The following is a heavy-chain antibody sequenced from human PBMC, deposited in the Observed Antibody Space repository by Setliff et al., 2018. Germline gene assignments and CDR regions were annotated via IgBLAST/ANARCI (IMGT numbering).Heavy chain of an antibody. D-gene: IGHD2-2*01. CDR1: GESFSNNY. V-gene: IGHV4-34*01. J-gene: IGHJ3*02. Sequence: SETLSLTCSVYGESFSNNYWSWIRQTPGKGLEWIGESNHGGSTSYHPSLKSRVTISVDTSKNQFSLNLRSVTAADTAVYYCARGRMRGSCSGPSCTYDPFDIWGQGTPVTVSS. CDR3: ARGRMRGSCSGPSCTYDPFDI. CDR2: SNHGGST.